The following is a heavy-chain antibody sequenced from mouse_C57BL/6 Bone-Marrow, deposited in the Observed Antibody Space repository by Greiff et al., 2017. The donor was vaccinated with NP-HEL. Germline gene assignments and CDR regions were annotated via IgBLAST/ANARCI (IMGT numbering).Heavy chain of an antibody. J-gene: IGHJ2*01. V-gene: IGHV1-22*01. CDR3: ALYYDYDGTPYFDY. CDR1: GYTFTDYN. CDR2: INPNNGGT. D-gene: IGHD2-4*01. Sequence: VQLKESGPELVKPGASVKMSCKASGYTFTDYNMHWVKQSHGKSLEWIGYINPNNGGTSYNQKFKRKATLTVNKSSSTAYMELRSLTSEDSAVYYCALYYDYDGTPYFDYWGQGTTLTVSS.